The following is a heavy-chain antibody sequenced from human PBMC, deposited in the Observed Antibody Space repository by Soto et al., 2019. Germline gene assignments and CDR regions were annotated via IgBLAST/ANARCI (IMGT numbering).Heavy chain of an antibody. V-gene: IGHV3-13*05. D-gene: IGHD2-15*01. CDR1: AFTLSAYD. Sequence: GGSLRLSCAASAFTLSAYDMHWVRQPNGKGLEWVSALGAADDPYYLGSVKGRFTISRENAKNSLYLQMNNLRAGDTAVYYCAGAYSGRLPRRADYYYAMDVWGQGTTVTVSS. CDR3: AGAYSGRLPRRADYYYAMDV. CDR2: LGAADDP. J-gene: IGHJ6*02.